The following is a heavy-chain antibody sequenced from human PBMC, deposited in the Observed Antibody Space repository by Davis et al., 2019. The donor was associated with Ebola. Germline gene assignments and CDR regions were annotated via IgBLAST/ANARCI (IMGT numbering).Heavy chain of an antibody. J-gene: IGHJ3*02. V-gene: IGHV3-21*01. CDR2: ISSSSSYI. CDR3: ARDKHVYYDFWSGYGIHDAFDI. CDR1: GFTFSSYS. D-gene: IGHD3-3*01. Sequence: GGSLRLSCAASGFTFSSYSMNWVRQAPGKGLEWVSSISSSSSYIYYADSVKGRFTISRDNAKNSLYLQMNSLRAEDTAVYYCARDKHVYYDFWSGYGIHDAFDIWGQGTMVTVSS.